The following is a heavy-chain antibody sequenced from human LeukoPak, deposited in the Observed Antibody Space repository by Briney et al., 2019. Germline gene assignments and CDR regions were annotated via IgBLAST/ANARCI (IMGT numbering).Heavy chain of an antibody. D-gene: IGHD4-11*01. CDR2: FDPEEGET. Sequence: GASVKVSCKVFGYTLTELSIHWVRQAPGKGLEWMGSFDPEEGETINAQKFQGRVTMTEDTLTNTAYMELSSLRSEDTAVYYCATASYSNYFLGKYYYYMDVWGKGTTVTVSS. CDR1: GYTLTELS. V-gene: IGHV1-24*01. CDR3: ATASYSNYFLGKYYYYMDV. J-gene: IGHJ6*03.